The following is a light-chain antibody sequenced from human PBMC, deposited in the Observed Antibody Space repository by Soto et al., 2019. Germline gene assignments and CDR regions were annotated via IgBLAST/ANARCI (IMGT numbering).Light chain of an antibody. CDR1: SSDVGGYNY. V-gene: IGLV2-14*01. J-gene: IGLJ2*01. CDR3: SSFTGSGTVV. Sequence: QSALIQPASVSGSPGQSITISCTGTSSDVGGYNYVSWYQQDPGKAPKLMIYDVSNRPSGVSNRFSGSKSGNTASLTISGLQAEDESDYYCSSFTGSGTVVFGGGTQLTVL. CDR2: DVS.